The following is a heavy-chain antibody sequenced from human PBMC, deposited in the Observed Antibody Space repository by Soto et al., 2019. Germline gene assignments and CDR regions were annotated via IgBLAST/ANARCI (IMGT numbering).Heavy chain of an antibody. J-gene: IGHJ4*02. CDR1: EFTFSSYA. V-gene: IGHV3-23*01. CDR2: ISGSGSSS. Sequence: GGSLRLSCAASEFTFSSYAMSWVRQAPGKGLEWVSAISGSGSSSYYADSVKGRFTISRDNSKNTLYLQMNSLRAEDTAVYYCAKCSPRYSSGLKAYYFDHWGQGTLVTVSS. CDR3: AKCSPRYSSGLKAYYFDH. D-gene: IGHD6-19*01.